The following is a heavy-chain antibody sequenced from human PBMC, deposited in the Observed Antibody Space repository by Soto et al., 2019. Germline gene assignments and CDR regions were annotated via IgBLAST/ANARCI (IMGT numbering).Heavy chain of an antibody. V-gene: IGHV1-46*01. CDR1: GYTFTSYY. J-gene: IGHJ4*02. Sequence: ASVKVACKASGYTFTSYYMHWVRQAPGQGLEWMGIINPSGGSTSYAQKFQGRVTMTRDTSTSTVYMELSSLRSEDTAVYYCAGDLYSYGYTWALDYWGQGTLVTVSS. CDR2: INPSGGST. CDR3: AGDLYSYGYTWALDY. D-gene: IGHD5-18*01.